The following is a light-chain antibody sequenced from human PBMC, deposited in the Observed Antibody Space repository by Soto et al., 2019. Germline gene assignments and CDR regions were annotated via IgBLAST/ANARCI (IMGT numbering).Light chain of an antibody. V-gene: IGKV3-15*01. CDR2: GSS. J-gene: IGKJ2*01. CDR1: QGIGTH. Sequence: EIVMTQSPATLSVSPGDTATLSCGASQGIGTHVAWYQQKLGLVPRLLIYGSSTRATGIPARFSGSGSGTEFTLTISSLQSEDFATYYCQQYDTWPPHTFGQGTKVDIK. CDR3: QQYDTWPPHT.